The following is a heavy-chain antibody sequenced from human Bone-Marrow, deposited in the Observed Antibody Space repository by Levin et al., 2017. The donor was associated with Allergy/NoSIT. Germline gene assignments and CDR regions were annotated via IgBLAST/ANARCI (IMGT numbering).Heavy chain of an antibody. CDR2: ISTDTGDP. D-gene: IGHD3-16*01. V-gene: IGHV7-4-1*02. J-gene: IGHJ4*02. CDR1: GYMFSDFT. CDR3: AREGGGMSDY. Sequence: PGGSLRLSCKASGYMFSDFTMNWVRQAPGQGLEWLGWISTDTGDPTYAQGFRGRLVLSLDTSLSTAYLQIRSLKAEDTAVYYCAREGGGMSDYWGQGTLVTVSS.